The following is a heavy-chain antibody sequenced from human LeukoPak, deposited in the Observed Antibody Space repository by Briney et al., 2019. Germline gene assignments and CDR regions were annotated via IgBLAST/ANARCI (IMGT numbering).Heavy chain of an antibody. Sequence: SETLSLACTVSGGSISSHYWSWIRQPPGKGLEWIGYIYYSGSTNYKSSLKSRVTISVDTSKNQVSLKLRSVTAADTAIYYCARLIAATGAFRFDYWGQGTLVTVSS. J-gene: IGHJ4*02. CDR2: IYYSGST. CDR1: GGSISSHY. D-gene: IGHD6-13*01. CDR3: ARLIAATGAFRFDY. V-gene: IGHV4-59*08.